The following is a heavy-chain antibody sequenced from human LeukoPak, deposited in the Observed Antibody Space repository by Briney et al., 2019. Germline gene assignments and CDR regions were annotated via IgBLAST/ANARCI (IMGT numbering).Heavy chain of an antibody. Sequence: PGGSLRLSCSASGFTVTHYAMHWVRQAPGKGLEYVSAVDANGRTTYYADSVKGRFTISRDDSKNTLYLQMNSLRAEDTAVYYCARGVVVTHDAFDIWGQGTMVTVSS. D-gene: IGHD2-21*02. V-gene: IGHV3-64*04. J-gene: IGHJ3*02. CDR1: GFTVTHYA. CDR2: VDANGRTT. CDR3: ARGVVVTHDAFDI.